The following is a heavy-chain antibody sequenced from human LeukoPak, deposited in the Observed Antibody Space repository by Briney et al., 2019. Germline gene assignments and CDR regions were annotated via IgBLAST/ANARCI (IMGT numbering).Heavy chain of an antibody. CDR1: GFTFSSYA. CDR3: AKDRVVVVPAAIGDY. V-gene: IGHV3-30-3*01. D-gene: IGHD2-2*02. J-gene: IGHJ4*02. Sequence: GGSLRLSCAASGFTFSSYAMHWVRQAPGKGLEWVAVISYDGSNKYYADSVKGRFTISRDNSKNTLYLQMNSLRAEDTAVYYCAKDRVVVVPAAIGDYWGQGTLVTVSS. CDR2: ISYDGSNK.